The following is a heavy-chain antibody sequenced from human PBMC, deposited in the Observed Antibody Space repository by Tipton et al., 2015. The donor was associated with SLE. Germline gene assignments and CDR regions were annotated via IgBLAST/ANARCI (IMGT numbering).Heavy chain of an antibody. J-gene: IGHJ4*02. Sequence: TLSLTCSVSGDTIRSYSWSWVRQPAGEGLEWIGRIYSSGSPNYNPSLKSRVTISVDTSKNQFSLKLSSVTAADTAVYYCARSAGYGSSWAHFDYWGQGTLVTVSS. CDR2: IYSSGSP. CDR1: GDTIRSYS. CDR3: ARSAGYGSSWAHFDY. V-gene: IGHV4-4*07. D-gene: IGHD6-13*01.